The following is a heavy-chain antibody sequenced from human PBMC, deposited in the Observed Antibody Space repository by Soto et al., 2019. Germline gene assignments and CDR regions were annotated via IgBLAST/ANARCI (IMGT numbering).Heavy chain of an antibody. CDR3: AREYLDHGPDV. CDR2: VSYDGRNR. Sequence: QVQLVESGGGVVQPGRSLRLSCVGSGFSFGRYGIHWVRPAPGKGLEWVAWVSYDGRNRKYADSLKARWTISRDNSKDTDFLQMNCLGPDDTSVYYCAREYLDHGPDVWGQGPSVTVSS. V-gene: IGHV3-30*03. J-gene: IGHJ6*02. CDR1: GFSFGRYG.